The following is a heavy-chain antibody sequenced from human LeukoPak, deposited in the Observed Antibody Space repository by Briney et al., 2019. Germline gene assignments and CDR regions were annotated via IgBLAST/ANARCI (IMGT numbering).Heavy chain of an antibody. J-gene: IGHJ6*03. CDR1: GFTFDDYA. CDR3: ARLAVGYMDV. D-gene: IGHD6-19*01. V-gene: IGHV3-66*01. CDR2: IYSGGST. Sequence: GGSLRLSCAASGFTFDDYAMHWVRQAPGKGLEWVSVIYSGGSTYYADSVKGRFTISRDNSKNTLYLQMNSLRAEDTAVYYCARLAVGYMDVWGKGTTVTISS.